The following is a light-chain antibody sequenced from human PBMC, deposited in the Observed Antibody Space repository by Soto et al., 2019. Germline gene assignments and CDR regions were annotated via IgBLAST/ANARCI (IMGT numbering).Light chain of an antibody. CDR2: GAS. V-gene: IGKV3-15*01. CDR3: QQYNNWPLT. J-gene: IGKJ4*01. Sequence: EIVMTQSPATLSVSPGERATLSCRASQSVSSNLAWYQQKPGQAPRLLIYGASTRATGIPARFSGSGSGTEFTLTISSLKYEDFAVYYCQQYNNWPLTFGGGTK. CDR1: QSVSSN.